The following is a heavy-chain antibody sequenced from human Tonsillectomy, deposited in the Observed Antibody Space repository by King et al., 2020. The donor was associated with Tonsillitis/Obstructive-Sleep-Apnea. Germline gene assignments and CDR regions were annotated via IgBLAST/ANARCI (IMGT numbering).Heavy chain of an antibody. Sequence: VQLVESGGGLAKPGESLRLSCAASGFTFSNAWMSWVRQAPGKGLEWVGRIKSKIVGGTIDYAVPVKGRFTISRDDSKNTLYLQMNSLKSEDTAVYYCTTDRWFDPWGQGTLVTVSS. CDR1: GFTFSNAW. CDR2: IKSKIVGGTI. V-gene: IGHV3-15*01. J-gene: IGHJ5*02. CDR3: TTDRWFDP.